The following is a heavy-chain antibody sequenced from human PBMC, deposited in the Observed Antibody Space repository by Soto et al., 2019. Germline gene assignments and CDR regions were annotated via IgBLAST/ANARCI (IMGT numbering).Heavy chain of an antibody. CDR1: GGTFSSYT. Sequence: SVKVSCKASGGTFSSYTISWVRQAPGQGLEWMGRIIPILGIANYAQKFQGRVTITADNSLYLQMNSLRVEDTAVYCCARDRLARGIPVAGRIDYWGQGALVTVSS. CDR2: IIPILGIA. D-gene: IGHD6-19*01. J-gene: IGHJ4*02. V-gene: IGHV1-69*04. CDR3: ARDRLARGIPVAGRIDY.